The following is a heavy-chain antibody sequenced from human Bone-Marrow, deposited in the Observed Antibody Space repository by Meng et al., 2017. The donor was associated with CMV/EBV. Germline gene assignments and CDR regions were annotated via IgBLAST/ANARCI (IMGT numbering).Heavy chain of an antibody. J-gene: IGHJ5*02. CDR1: GFTFDDYA. V-gene: IGHV3-9*01. D-gene: IGHD3-10*01. Sequence: GGSLRLSCAASGFTFDDYAMHWVRQAPGKGLEWVSGISWNSGSIGYADSVKGRFTISRDNAKNSLYLQMNSLRAEDTAVYYCAFGRSGLPPPWGQGTLVTVSS. CDR3: AFGRSGLPPP. CDR2: ISWNSGSI.